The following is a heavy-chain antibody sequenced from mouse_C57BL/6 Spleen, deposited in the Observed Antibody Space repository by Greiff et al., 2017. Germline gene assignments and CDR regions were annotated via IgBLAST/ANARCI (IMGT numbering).Heavy chain of an antibody. J-gene: IGHJ3*01. CDR3: ARRSYYDYGFAY. CDR1: GFTFSSYG. CDR2: ISSGGSYT. Sequence: EVQLVESGGDLVKPGGSLKLSCAASGFTFSSYGMSWVRQTPDKRLEWVATISSGGSYTYYPDSVKGRFTISRDNAKNTLYLQMSRLKSEDTAMYYCARRSYYDYGFAYWGQGTLVTVSA. D-gene: IGHD2-4*01. V-gene: IGHV5-6*01.